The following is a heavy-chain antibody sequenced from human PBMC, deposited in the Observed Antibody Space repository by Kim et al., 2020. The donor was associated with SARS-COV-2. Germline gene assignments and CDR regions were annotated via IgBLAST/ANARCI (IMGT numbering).Heavy chain of an antibody. CDR2: ISGSGGST. Sequence: GGSLRLSCAASGFTFSSYAMSWVRQAPGKGLEWVSAISGSGGSTYYADSVKGRFTISRDNSKNTLYLQMNSLRAEDTAVYYCGPGSGSYWDYFDYSGQGTLVTVSS. CDR1: GFTFSSYA. J-gene: IGHJ4*02. V-gene: IGHV3-23*01. CDR3: GPGSGSYWDYFDY. D-gene: IGHD3-10*01.